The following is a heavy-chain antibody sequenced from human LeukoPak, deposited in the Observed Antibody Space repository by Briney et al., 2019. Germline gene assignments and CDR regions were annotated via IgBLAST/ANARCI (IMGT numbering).Heavy chain of an antibody. J-gene: IGHJ4*02. CDR2: IYYSGST. Sequence: SETLSLTCTVSGGSISSYYWSWIRQPPGKGLEWIGYIYYSGSTNYNPSLKSRVTISVDTSKNQFSLELSSVTAADTAVYYCSGAYGAPYYFDYWGQGTLVTVSS. D-gene: IGHD4-17*01. V-gene: IGHV4-59*08. CDR3: SGAYGAPYYFDY. CDR1: GGSISSYY.